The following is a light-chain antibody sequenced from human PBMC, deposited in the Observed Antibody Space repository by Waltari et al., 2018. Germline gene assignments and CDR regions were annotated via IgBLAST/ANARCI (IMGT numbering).Light chain of an antibody. CDR1: SSDVGGYNY. V-gene: IGLV2-11*01. CDR3: CSYAGSYWV. Sequence: QSALTQPRSVSGSPGQSVTISCTVTSSDVGGYNYASWYQQHPGKAPQLMIYDVSKRPSGVPDRFSGSKSGNTASLTISGLQAEDEADYYCCSYAGSYWVFGGGTKLTVL. CDR2: DVS. J-gene: IGLJ3*02.